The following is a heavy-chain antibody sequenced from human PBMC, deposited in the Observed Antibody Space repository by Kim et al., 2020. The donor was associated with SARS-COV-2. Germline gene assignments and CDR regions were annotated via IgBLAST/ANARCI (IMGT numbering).Heavy chain of an antibody. CDR1: GGSISSYY. V-gene: IGHV4-59*01. CDR2: IYYSGST. D-gene: IGHD5-18*01. J-gene: IGHJ6*02. CDR3: ARDREDTAMGYYYYYGMDV. Sequence: SETLSLTCTVSGGSISSYYWSWIRQPPGKGLEWIGYIYYSGSTNYNPSLKSRVTISVDTSKNQFSLKLSSVTAADTAVYYCARDREDTAMGYYYYYGMDVWGQGTTVTVSS.